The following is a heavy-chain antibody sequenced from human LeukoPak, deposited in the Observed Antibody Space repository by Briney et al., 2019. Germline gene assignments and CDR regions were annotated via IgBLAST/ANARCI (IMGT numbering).Heavy chain of an antibody. D-gene: IGHD2-2*01. CDR1: GYSFTTFW. J-gene: IGHJ4*02. Sequence: GDSLKISCEGSGYSFTTFWIGWVRQMPGKGLEWVGIIYPDDSNTRYSPSFQGQVTISVDKSISTAYLQWSSLKASDTAMYYCARLREANQLLWAPDFDYWGQGTLVTVSS. CDR2: IYPDDSNT. CDR3: ARLREANQLLWAPDFDY. V-gene: IGHV5-51*01.